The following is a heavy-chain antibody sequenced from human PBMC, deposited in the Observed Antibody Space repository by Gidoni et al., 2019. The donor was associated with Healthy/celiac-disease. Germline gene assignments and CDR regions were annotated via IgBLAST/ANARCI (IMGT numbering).Heavy chain of an antibody. J-gene: IGHJ4*02. V-gene: IGHV3-33*01. CDR2: IWYDGSNK. CDR1: GFTFSSYG. Sequence: QVQLVESGGGVVQPGRSLRLSCAASGFTFSSYGMHWVRQAPGKGLEWVAVIWYDGSNKYYADSVKGRFTISRDNSKNTLNLQMNSLRAEDTAVYYCARDGRGNDYWGQGTLVTVSS. CDR3: ARDGRGNDY. D-gene: IGHD1-26*01.